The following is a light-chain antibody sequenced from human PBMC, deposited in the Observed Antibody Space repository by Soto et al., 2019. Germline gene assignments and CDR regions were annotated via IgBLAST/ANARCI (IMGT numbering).Light chain of an antibody. CDR2: DAS. Sequence: DIPMTQSPSSLSAPVRDRVTIACQSSHDVSWNLNWFQQKPGEAPKLLIYDASNLERWVPSRFSGSGSGTDFALTISSLQPEDVATDYCQQYSSMLSFGGGTDVDLK. CDR1: HDVSWN. J-gene: IGKJ4*01. CDR3: QQYSSMLS. V-gene: IGKV1-33*01.